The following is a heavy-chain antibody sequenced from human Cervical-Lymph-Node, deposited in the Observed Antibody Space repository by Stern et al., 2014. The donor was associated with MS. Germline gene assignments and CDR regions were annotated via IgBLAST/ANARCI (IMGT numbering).Heavy chain of an antibody. CDR2: INHDERTR. Sequence: VQLVQSGGGLLQPGGSLRLSCAASGFSFSSSWMHWVRQVPGKGLEWVSRINHDERTRSYADKVQGRFPITRDNAQNTIHLDMNSLRAEVMAVYFCARMDFTSDEAFDKWGQGTMVTVSS. CDR3: ARMDFTSDEAFDK. J-gene: IGHJ3*02. V-gene: IGHV3-74*02. D-gene: IGHD3/OR15-3a*01. CDR1: GFSFSSSW.